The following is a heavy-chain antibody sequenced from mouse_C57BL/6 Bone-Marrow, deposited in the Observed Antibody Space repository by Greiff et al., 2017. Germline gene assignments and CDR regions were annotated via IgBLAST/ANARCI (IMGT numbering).Heavy chain of an antibody. CDR2: IYPGSGNT. V-gene: IGHV1-76*01. D-gene: IGHD1-1*01. Sequence: VQLQQSGAELVRPGASVKLSCKASGYTFTDYYINWVKQRPGQGLEWIARIYPGSGNTYYNEKFKGKATLTAEKSSSTAYMQLSSLTSEDSAVYFCARSRLRYYAMDYWGQGTSVTVSS. CDR3: ARSRLRYYAMDY. CDR1: GYTFTDYY. J-gene: IGHJ4*01.